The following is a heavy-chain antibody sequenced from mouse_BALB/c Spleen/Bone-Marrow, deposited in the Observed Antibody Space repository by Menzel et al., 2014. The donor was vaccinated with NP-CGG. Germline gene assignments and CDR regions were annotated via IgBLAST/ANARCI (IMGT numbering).Heavy chain of an antibody. V-gene: IGHV14-3*02. D-gene: IGHD2-14*01. Sequence: EVQLQQSGAELVKPGASVKLSCTASGFNIKDTYMHWVKQRPEQGLEWIGRIDPANGNTKYDPKLQGKATITADTSSNTAYLQLSSLTSEDTAVYYCASYRYGWYFDVWGAETTVTVSS. CDR1: GFNIKDTY. CDR3: ASYRYGWYFDV. CDR2: IDPANGNT. J-gene: IGHJ1*01.